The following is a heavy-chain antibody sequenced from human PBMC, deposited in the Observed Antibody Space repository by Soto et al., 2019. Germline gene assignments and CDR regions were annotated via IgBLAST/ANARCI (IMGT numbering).Heavy chain of an antibody. CDR2: IYYSGST. CDR3: ARVCGGDCHYGMDV. J-gene: IGHJ6*02. CDR1: GGSIISGGYY. D-gene: IGHD2-21*02. V-gene: IGHV4-31*03. Sequence: ASETLSLTCTVSGGSIISGGYYWSWIRQHPGKGLEWIGYIYYSGSTYYNPSLKSRVTISVDTSKNQFSLKLSSVTAADTAVYYCARVCGGDCHYGMDVWGQGTTVTVSS.